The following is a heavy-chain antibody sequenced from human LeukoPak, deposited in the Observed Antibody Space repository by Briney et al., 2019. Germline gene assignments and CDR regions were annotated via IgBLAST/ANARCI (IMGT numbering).Heavy chain of an antibody. CDR3: TRDLPYSSGGEINY. CDR2: IRSKAYGGTT. J-gene: IGHJ4*02. Sequence: GGSLRLSCTASGFTFGDYAMSWVRQAPGKGLEWVGFIRSKAYGGTTEYAASVKGRFTISRDDSKSIAYLQMNSLKTEDTAVYYCTRDLPYSSGGEINYWGQGTLVTVSS. V-gene: IGHV3-49*04. CDR1: GFTFGDYA. D-gene: IGHD6-19*01.